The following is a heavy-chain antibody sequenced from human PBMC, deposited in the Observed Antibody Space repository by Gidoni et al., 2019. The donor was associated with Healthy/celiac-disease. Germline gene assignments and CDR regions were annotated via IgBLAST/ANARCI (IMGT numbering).Heavy chain of an antibody. Sequence: QLQLQESGPGLVKPSETLSLTCTVSGGPISSSSYYWGWIRQPPGKGLEWIRSIYYSGSTYYNPFLKSRVTISIDTSKNQFSLKLSSVTAADTAVYYCTRRYGDYYFDYWGQGTLVTVSS. V-gene: IGHV4-39*01. CDR1: GGPISSSSYY. D-gene: IGHD4-17*01. J-gene: IGHJ4*02. CDR2: IYYSGST. CDR3: TRRYGDYYFDY.